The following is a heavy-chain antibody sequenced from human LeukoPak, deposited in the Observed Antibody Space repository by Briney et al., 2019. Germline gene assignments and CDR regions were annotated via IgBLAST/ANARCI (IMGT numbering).Heavy chain of an antibody. CDR3: ASGTGGYYANFDY. J-gene: IGHJ4*02. CDR1: GYSMSSGYY. CDR2: IYHSGST. V-gene: IGHV4-38-2*01. Sequence: SETLSLTCAVSGYSMSSGYYWGWIRQPPGKGLEWIGSIYHSGSTYYNPSLKSRVSISVDTSKNQFSLRLSSVTAADTAVYHCASGTGGYYANFDYWGQGTLVTVSS. D-gene: IGHD3-10*01.